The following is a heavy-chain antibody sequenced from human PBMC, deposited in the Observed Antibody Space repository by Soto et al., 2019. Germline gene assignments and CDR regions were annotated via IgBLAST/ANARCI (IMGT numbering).Heavy chain of an antibody. CDR1: GFNIPTFW. V-gene: IGHV5-51*01. D-gene: IGHD6-13*01. CDR3: AKTAGGGKNYYGMDV. Sequence: VESLKLPSKHAGFNIPTFWIGRTRQNPGKRLEWMGIIYPGDSDTRYSPSFQGQVTISADKSISTAYLQWSSLKASDTAMYYCAKTAGGGKNYYGMDVWGQGTTVTVSS. CDR2: IYPGDSDT. J-gene: IGHJ6*01.